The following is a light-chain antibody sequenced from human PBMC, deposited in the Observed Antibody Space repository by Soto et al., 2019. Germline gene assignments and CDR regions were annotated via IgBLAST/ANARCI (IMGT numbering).Light chain of an antibody. V-gene: IGLV1-44*01. CDR3: AAWDDTLNGYV. J-gene: IGLJ1*01. CDR2: SSD. CDR1: SSNIGSNT. Sequence: QSVLTQPPSASGTPGQRVTISCSGSSSNIGSNTVNWYQQLSGTAPKLLIYSSDQRPSGVPDRFSGSKSGTSASLAISGLQSEDEADYYCAAWDDTLNGYVFGAGTKVTVL.